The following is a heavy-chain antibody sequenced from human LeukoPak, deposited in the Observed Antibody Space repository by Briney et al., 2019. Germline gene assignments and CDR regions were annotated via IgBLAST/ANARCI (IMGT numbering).Heavy chain of an antibody. D-gene: IGHD6-19*01. CDR2: IYYSGST. Sequence: SETLSLTCTVSGGSICSYYWSWIRQPPGKGLEWIGYIYYSGSTNYNPSLKSRVTISVDTSKNQFSLKLSSVTAADTAVYYCARLVAGTGEYNFDYWGQGTLVTVSS. CDR3: ARLVAGTGEYNFDY. V-gene: IGHV4-59*08. J-gene: IGHJ4*02. CDR1: GGSICSYY.